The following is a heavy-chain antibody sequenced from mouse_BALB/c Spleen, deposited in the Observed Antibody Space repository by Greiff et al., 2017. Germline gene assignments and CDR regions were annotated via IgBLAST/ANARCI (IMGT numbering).Heavy chain of an antibody. J-gene: IGHJ1*01. V-gene: IGHV8-12*01. CDR3: ARSYGSSYWYFDV. D-gene: IGHD1-1*01. Sequence: QVTLKVSGPGILQPSQTLSLTCSFSGFSLSTSGMGVSWIRQPSGKGLEWLAHIYWDDDKRYNPSLKSRLTISKDTSRNQVFLKITSVDTADTATYYCARSYGSSYWYFDVWGAGTTVTVSS. CDR1: GFSLSTSGMG. CDR2: IYWDDDK.